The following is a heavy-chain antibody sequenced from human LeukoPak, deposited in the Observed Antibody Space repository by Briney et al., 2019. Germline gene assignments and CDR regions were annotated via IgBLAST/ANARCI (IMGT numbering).Heavy chain of an antibody. D-gene: IGHD5-24*01. CDR2: IRSKANSYAT. CDR1: GFTFSGSA. Sequence: GSLKLSCAASGFTFSGSAMHWVRQASGKGLEWVGRIRSKANSYATAYAASVKGRFTISRDDSKNTAYLQMNSLKTEDTAVYYCSSATISNYWGQGTLATVSS. CDR3: SSATISNY. V-gene: IGHV3-73*01. J-gene: IGHJ4*02.